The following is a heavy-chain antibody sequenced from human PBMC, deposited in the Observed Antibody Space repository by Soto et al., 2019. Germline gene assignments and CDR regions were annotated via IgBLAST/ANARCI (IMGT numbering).Heavy chain of an antibody. J-gene: IGHJ5*02. CDR1: GGTFSSYA. V-gene: IGHV1-69*13. Sequence: SVKVSCKASGGTFSSYAISWVRQAPGQGLEWMGGIIPIFGTANYAQKFQGRVTITADESTSTAYMELSSLRSEDTAVYYCARDSSGRGSGYYGPWFDPWGQGTLVTVSS. D-gene: IGHD3-22*01. CDR2: IIPIFGTA. CDR3: ARDSSGRGSGYYGPWFDP.